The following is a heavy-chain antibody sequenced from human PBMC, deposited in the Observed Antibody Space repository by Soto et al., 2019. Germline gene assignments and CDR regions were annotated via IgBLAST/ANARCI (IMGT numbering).Heavy chain of an antibody. V-gene: IGHV1-18*01. J-gene: IGHJ6*02. CDR1: GYTFTSYG. Sequence: QVQLVQSGAEVKKPGASVKVSCKASGYTFTSYGISCVRQAPGQGLEWMGWISAYNGNTNYAQKLQGRVTMTTDTSTSTAYMELRSLRSDDTAVYYCARIEGSTSPYYYYGMDVWGQGTTVTVSS. D-gene: IGHD2-2*01. CDR3: ARIEGSTSPYYYYGMDV. CDR2: ISAYNGNT.